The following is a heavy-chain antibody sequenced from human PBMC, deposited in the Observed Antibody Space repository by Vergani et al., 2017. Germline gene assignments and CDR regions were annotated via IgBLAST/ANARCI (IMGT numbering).Heavy chain of an antibody. Sequence: EVQLVESGGGLVQPGGSLRLSCAASGFTFSSYWMSWVRQAPGKGLEWVANIKQDGSEKSYVDSVKGRFTISRDNAKNSLYLQMNSLRAEDTAVYYCAGVTGVDTAMVTLYWYFDLWGRGTLVTVAS. V-gene: IGHV3-7*03. D-gene: IGHD5-18*01. CDR1: GFTFSSYW. CDR3: AGVTGVDTAMVTLYWYFDL. CDR2: IKQDGSEK. J-gene: IGHJ2*01.